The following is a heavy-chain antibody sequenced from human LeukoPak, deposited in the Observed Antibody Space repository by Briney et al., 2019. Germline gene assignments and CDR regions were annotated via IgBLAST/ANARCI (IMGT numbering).Heavy chain of an antibody. D-gene: IGHD3-10*01. CDR3: ARGRTMVRGAFYFDY. CDR2: IYSGGST. J-gene: IGHJ4*02. V-gene: IGHV3-66*01. CDR1: GFTVSSNY. Sequence: GGSLRLSCAASGFTVSSNYMSWVRQAPGKGLEWVSVIYSGGSTYYADSVKGRFTISRDNSKNTLYLQMNSLRAEDTAVYYCARGRTMVRGAFYFDYWGQGTLVTVSS.